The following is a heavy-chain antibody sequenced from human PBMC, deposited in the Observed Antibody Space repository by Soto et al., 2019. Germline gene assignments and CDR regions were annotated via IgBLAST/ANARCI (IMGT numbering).Heavy chain of an antibody. J-gene: IGHJ4*01. D-gene: IGHD3-3*01. CDR1: GFTFSSYG. V-gene: IGHV3-30*18. Sequence: QVQLVESGGGVVQPGRSLRLSCAASGFTFSSYGMHWVRQGPGKGLEWVAVISNDGRNKYYADSVKGRFTISRDNSNNTLYLQMNGLRIEDADEYACAKEERQGIFGVVFLDYWGQGILVTVSS. CDR3: AKEERQGIFGVVFLDY. CDR2: ISNDGRNK.